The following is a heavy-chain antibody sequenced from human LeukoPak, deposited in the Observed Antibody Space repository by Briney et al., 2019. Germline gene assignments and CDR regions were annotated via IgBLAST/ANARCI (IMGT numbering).Heavy chain of an antibody. CDR3: AREGYSSSWYGVDY. CDR1: SGSISSYY. V-gene: IGHV4-4*07. Sequence: PSETLSLTCTVSSGSISSYYWSWIRQPAGKGLEWIGRIYTGGTNYNPSLKSRVTMSVDASKDQFSQKVSSVTAADTAVYYCAREGYSSSWYGVDYWGQGTLVTVSS. J-gene: IGHJ4*02. D-gene: IGHD6-13*01. CDR2: IYTGGT.